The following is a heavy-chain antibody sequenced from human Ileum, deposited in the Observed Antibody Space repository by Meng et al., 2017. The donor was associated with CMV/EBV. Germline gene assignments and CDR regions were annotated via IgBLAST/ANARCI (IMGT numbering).Heavy chain of an antibody. J-gene: IGHJ4*02. CDR2: IYSGGST. D-gene: IGHD3-22*01. V-gene: IGHV3-53*01. CDR1: GFTVSSNY. Sequence: CDASGFTVSSNYMSWVRQAPGKGLEWVSVIYSGGSTYYADSVKGRFTISRDNSKNTLYLQMKSLRAEDTAVYYCAREGYYDYYYFDYWGQGTLVTVSS. CDR3: AREGYYDYYYFDY.